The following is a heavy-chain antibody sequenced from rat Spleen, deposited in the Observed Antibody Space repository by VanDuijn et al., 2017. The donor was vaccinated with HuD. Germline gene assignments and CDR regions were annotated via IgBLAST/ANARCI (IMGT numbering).Heavy chain of an antibody. CDR1: GFTFSNYD. V-gene: IGHV5S23*01. Sequence: EVQLVDSGGGLVQPGRSLNLSCAASGFTFSNYDMAWVRQAPTKGLEWVATISSDGGNTYYRDSVKGRFTISRDNAKSTLYLQMDSLRSEDTATYYCTTRPYYSSLNWFPYWGQGTLVTVSS. J-gene: IGHJ3*01. CDR2: ISSDGGNT. CDR3: TTRPYYSSLNWFPY. D-gene: IGHD1-2*01.